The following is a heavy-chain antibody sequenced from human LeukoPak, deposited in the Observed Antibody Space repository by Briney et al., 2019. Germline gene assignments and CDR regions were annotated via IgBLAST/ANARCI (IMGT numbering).Heavy chain of an antibody. V-gene: IGHV4-39*07. CDR2: MHHSGNT. D-gene: IGHD5-12*01. CDR3: VAYFSGYPRIQY. J-gene: IGHJ4*02. Sequence: SETLSLTCTVSGGSISSSSYYWGWIRQPPGKGLEWIGSMHHSGNTNYNPSLKSRVTMSVDTSSKNQFSLKLSSVTAADTAVFFCVAYFSGYPRIQYWGQGTLVTASS. CDR1: GGSISSSSYY.